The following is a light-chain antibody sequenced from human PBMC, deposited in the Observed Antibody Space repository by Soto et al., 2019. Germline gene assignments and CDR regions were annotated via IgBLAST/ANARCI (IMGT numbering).Light chain of an antibody. CDR3: QQYASSPLT. Sequence: PGVRATLSCGASHSVGRDYLAWYRQKPGLAPRLLIHGASIRATCIPDRFSGSGSGTDFTLIINRLEPEDFAVYFCQQYASSPLTFGGGTEVEI. J-gene: IGKJ4*01. CDR1: HSVGRDY. V-gene: IGKV3D-20*01. CDR2: GAS.